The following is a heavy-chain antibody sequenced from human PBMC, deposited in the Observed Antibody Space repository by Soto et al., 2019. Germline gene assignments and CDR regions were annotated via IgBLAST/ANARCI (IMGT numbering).Heavy chain of an antibody. J-gene: IGHJ6*03. CDR1: GYTFTSYA. Sequence: ASVKVSCKASGYTFTSYAMHWVRQAPGQRLEWMGWINAGNGNTKYSQKFQGRVTITRDTSAGTAYMELSSLRSEDTAVYYCARERGGYSYGRSYYYCYYMDVWGKGTTVTVSS. CDR3: ARERGGYSYGRSYYYCYYMDV. V-gene: IGHV1-3*01. D-gene: IGHD5-18*01. CDR2: INAGNGNT.